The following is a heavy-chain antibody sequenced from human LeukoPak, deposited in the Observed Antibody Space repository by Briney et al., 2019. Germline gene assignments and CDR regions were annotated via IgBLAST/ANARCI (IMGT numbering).Heavy chain of an antibody. CDR1: GFTFSSYW. CDR2: IKQDGSEK. V-gene: IGHV3-7*03. J-gene: IGHJ4*02. D-gene: IGHD1-26*01. CDR3: AREGWEELGHYFDY. Sequence: GGSLRLSCAASGFTFSSYWMSWVRQAPGKGLEWVANIKQDGSEKYYVDSVKGRFTISRDISRNTVYLQMNSLRGEDAAVYFCAREGWEELGHYFDYWGQGTLVTVSS.